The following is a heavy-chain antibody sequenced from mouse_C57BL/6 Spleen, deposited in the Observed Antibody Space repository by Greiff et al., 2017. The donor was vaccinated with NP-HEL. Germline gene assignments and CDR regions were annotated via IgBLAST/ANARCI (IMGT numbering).Heavy chain of an antibody. D-gene: IGHD1-1*01. CDR1: GYTFTTYP. V-gene: IGHV1-47*01. CDR3: ARHGSSPYDAMDY. CDR2: FHPYNDDT. J-gene: IGHJ4*01. Sequence: QVQLKQSGAELVKPGASVKMSCKASGYTFTTYPIEWMKQNHGKSLEWIGNFHPYNDDTKYNEKFKGKATLTVEKSSSTVYLELRRLTSDDSAVYYCARHGSSPYDAMDYWGQGTSVTVSS.